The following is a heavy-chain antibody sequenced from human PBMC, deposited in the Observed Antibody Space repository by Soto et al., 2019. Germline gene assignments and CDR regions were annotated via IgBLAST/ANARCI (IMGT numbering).Heavy chain of an antibody. Sequence: PSETLSLTFTVSGGSLTSYYWIWIRQPPGKGLEWIGSIHNSGSTNYNPSLKGRVTISLDTPKKQFSPKVTSVTAADTAMYYCARGYCSSSSCYEFDHWGQGSLVTVSS. J-gene: IGHJ4*02. D-gene: IGHD2-2*01. V-gene: IGHV4-59*01. CDR3: ARGYCSSSSCYEFDH. CDR1: GGSLTSYY. CDR2: IHNSGST.